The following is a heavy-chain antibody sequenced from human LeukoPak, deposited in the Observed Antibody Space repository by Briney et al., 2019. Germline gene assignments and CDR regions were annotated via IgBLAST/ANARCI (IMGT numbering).Heavy chain of an antibody. CDR1: GGSISSSTYY. J-gene: IGHJ5*02. V-gene: IGHV4-39*01. CDR2: FFYSGST. CDR3: ARLGYCSGGSCYLLSWFDP. D-gene: IGHD2-15*01. Sequence: PSETLSLTCTVSGGSISSSTYYWGWIRQPPGKGLEWIGSFFYSGSTYYNPSLKSRLTMSVDTSNNQFSLKLMSVTAADTAVYYCARLGYCSGGSCYLLSWFDPWGQGTLVTVSS.